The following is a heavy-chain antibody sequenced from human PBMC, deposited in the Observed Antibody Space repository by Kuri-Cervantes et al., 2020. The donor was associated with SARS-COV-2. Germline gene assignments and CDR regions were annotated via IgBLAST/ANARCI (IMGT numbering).Heavy chain of an antibody. V-gene: IGHV4-39*01. CDR1: GDSINSGDYF. CDR2: IYYSGTT. Sequence: GSLRLSCTVSGDSINSGDYFWAWIRQPPGKGLEWIATIYYSGTTYYNPSLKSRVTISVDTSKNRFSLKLSSVTAADTAVCYCAGIVVVINAFDIWGQGTMVTVSS. D-gene: IGHD3-22*01. J-gene: IGHJ3*02. CDR3: AGIVVVINAFDI.